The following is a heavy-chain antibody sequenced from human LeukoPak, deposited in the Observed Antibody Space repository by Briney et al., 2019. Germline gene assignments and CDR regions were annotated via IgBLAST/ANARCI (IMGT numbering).Heavy chain of an antibody. V-gene: IGHV3-7*01. Sequence: PGGTLRLSCAASGFTFSSYWMSWVRQAPGKGLEWVANIKQDGSEKYYVDSVKGRFTISRENAKNSLYLQMNSLRAEDTAVYYCARDPSLGYCSGGSCYYGSDYWGQGTLVTVSS. CDR2: IKQDGSEK. CDR1: GFTFSSYW. D-gene: IGHD2-15*01. J-gene: IGHJ4*02. CDR3: ARDPSLGYCSGGSCYYGSDY.